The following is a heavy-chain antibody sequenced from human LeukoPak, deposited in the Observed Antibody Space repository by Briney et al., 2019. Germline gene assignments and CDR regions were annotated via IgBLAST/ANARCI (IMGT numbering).Heavy chain of an antibody. D-gene: IGHD4-23*01. CDR1: GGSFSGYY. V-gene: IGHV4-34*01. Sequence: PSETLSLTCAVYGGSFSGYYWSWIRQPPGKGLEWIGEINHSGSTNYNPSLKSRVTTSVDTSKNQFSLKLSSVTAADTAVYYCARSTVVTLFDYWGQGTLVTVSS. CDR3: ARSTVVTLFDY. CDR2: INHSGST. J-gene: IGHJ4*02.